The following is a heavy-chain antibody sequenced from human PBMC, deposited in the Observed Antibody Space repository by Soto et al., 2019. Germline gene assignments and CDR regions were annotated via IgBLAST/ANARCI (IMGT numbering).Heavy chain of an antibody. CDR2: ISSSSSYI. V-gene: IGHV3-21*01. Sequence: KPGGSLRLSCAASGFTFSSYSMNWVRQAPGKGLEWVSSISSSSSYIYYADSVKGRFTISRDNAKNSLYLQMNSLRAEDTAVYYCARDPELWFGEGDYYYYGMDVWGQGTTVTVSS. D-gene: IGHD3-10*01. CDR3: ARDPELWFGEGDYYYYGMDV. J-gene: IGHJ6*02. CDR1: GFTFSSYS.